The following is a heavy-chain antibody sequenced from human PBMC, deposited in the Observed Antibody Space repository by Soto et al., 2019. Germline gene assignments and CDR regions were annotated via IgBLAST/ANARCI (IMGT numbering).Heavy chain of an antibody. V-gene: IGHV3-7*01. CDR3: ARDARPTYYDFWSGYARSAFDI. CDR2: IKQDGREK. Sequence: EVQLVESGGGLVQPGGSLRLSCAASGFTFSSYWMSWVRQAPGKGLEWVANIKQDGREKYYVDSVKGRFTISRDNAKNSLYLQMNSLRAEDTAVYYCARDARPTYYDFWSGYARSAFDIWGQGTMVTVSS. CDR1: GFTFSSYW. J-gene: IGHJ3*02. D-gene: IGHD3-3*01.